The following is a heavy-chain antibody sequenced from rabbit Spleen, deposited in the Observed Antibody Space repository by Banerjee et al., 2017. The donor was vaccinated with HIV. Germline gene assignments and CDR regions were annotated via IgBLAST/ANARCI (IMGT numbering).Heavy chain of an antibody. J-gene: IGHJ6*01. D-gene: IGHD8-1*01. CDR1: GFSFSSSDY. CDR2: IAGSSSDFT. CDR3: ARDTGSSFSSYGMDL. V-gene: IGHV1S40*01. Sequence: QSLEESGGGLVQPEGSLALTCNASGFSFSSSDYICWVRQAPGKGLEWISCIAGSSSDFTYSATWAKGRFTISKTSSTTVTLQMTSLTVADTATYFCARDTGSSFSSYGMDLWGPGTLVTV.